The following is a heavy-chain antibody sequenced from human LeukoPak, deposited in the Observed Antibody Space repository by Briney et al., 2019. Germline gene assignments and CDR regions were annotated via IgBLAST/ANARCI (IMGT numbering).Heavy chain of an antibody. D-gene: IGHD2-8*01. J-gene: IGHJ5*02. V-gene: IGHV1-2*02. Sequence: ASVTVSFKATGGTFINYAISWVRQAPGQRLEWMGWINPNSGGTNYAQKFQGRVTITRDTSGSTAYMALRGQGHDDTAVYFFARVAPNSPAFGPWGQGNLVTVSS. CDR1: GGTFINYA. CDR2: INPNSGGT. CDR3: ARVAPNSPAFGP.